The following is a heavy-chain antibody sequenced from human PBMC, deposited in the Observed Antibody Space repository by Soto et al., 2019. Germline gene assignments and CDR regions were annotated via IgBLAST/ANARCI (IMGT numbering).Heavy chain of an antibody. V-gene: IGHV4-31*03. CDR3: ARAKGTFCTGGRCYREYFQH. D-gene: IGHD2-15*01. CDR2: IYNSGST. Sequence: QVQLQESGPGLVKPSQTLSLTCTVSGDSISSGGYYWSWIRQHPGKGLEWIGYIYNSGSTDYNPSLKSRITISLDTSKNHFSLKLSSVTAADTAVYYCARAKGTFCTGGRCYREYFQHWGQGTLVTVSS. J-gene: IGHJ1*01. CDR1: GDSISSGGYY.